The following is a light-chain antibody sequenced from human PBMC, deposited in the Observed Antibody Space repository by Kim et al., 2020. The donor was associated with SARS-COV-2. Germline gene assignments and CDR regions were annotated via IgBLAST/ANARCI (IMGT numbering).Light chain of an antibody. J-gene: IGKJ4*01. CDR3: QQYNSYPLT. CDR2: KAS. CDR1: QSISSW. Sequence: DIQMTQSPSTLSASIGDRVTITCRASQSISSWLAWYQQKPGKAPNLLIYKASSLKSGVPSRFSGSGSETEFTLTISSLQPDDVATYYCQQYNSYPLTFGGGTKVDIK. V-gene: IGKV1-5*03.